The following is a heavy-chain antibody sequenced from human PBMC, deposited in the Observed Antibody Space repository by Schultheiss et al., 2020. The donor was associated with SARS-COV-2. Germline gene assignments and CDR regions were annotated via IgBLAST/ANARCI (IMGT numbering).Heavy chain of an antibody. CDR3: ARDSRDSNPTDY. V-gene: IGHV3-23*01. Sequence: GESLKISCAASGFTFSSYAMSWVRQAPGKGLEWVSAISGSGGSTYYADSVKGRFTISRDNSKNSLYLQMNSLRAEDTAVYYCARDSRDSNPTDYWGQGTLVTVSS. CDR1: GFTFSSYA. D-gene: IGHD4-11*01. J-gene: IGHJ4*02. CDR2: ISGSGGST.